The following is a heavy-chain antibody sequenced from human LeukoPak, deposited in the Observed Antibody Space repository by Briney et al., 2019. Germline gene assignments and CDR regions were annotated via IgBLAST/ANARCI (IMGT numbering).Heavy chain of an antibody. CDR2: IIPIFGTA. D-gene: IGHD5-18*01. CDR3: ARDRTRYSYGPYDAFDI. CDR1: GGTFSSYA. V-gene: IGHV1-69*13. Sequence: SVKVSCKASGGTFSSYAISWVRQAPGQGLEWMGGIIPIFGTANYAQKFQGRVTITADESTSTAYMELSSLRSEDTAVYYCARDRTRYSYGPYDAFDIWGQGTMVTVS. J-gene: IGHJ3*02.